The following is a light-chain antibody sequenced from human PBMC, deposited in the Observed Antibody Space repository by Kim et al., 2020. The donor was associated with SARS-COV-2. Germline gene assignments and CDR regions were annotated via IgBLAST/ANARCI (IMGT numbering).Light chain of an antibody. J-gene: IGLJ3*02. V-gene: IGLV3-9*01. CDR3: QVWDSSTGV. Sequence: SVALGRTARMTCGGDNIGSRNVQWYQQNPGQAPVLVIYRDSNRPSGIPERFSGSNSGNTATLTISRAQAGDEADYYCQVWDSSTGVFGGGTQLTVL. CDR2: RDS. CDR1: NIGSRN.